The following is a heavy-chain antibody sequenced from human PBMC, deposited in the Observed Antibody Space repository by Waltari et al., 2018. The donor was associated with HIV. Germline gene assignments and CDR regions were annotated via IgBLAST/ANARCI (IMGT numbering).Heavy chain of an antibody. CDR1: GYSISSGYY. CDR3: AREVYYDSSGYFDY. J-gene: IGHJ4*02. D-gene: IGHD3-22*01. Sequence: QVQLQESGPGLVKPSETLSLTCAVSGYSISSGYYWGWIRPPPGKGLEWIGSIYHSGATYYNPSLKSRVTISVDTSKNQFSLKLSSVTAADTAVYYCAREVYYDSSGYFDYWGQGTLVTVSS. CDR2: IYHSGAT. V-gene: IGHV4-38-2*02.